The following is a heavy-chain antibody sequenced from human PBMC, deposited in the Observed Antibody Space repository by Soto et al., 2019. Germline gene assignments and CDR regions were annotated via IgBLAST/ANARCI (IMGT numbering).Heavy chain of an antibody. D-gene: IGHD2-2*01. CDR1: EFTFDDYA. CDR2: ISWNSGSI. Sequence: EVQLVESGGGLVQPGRSLRLSCAASEFTFDDYAMHWVRQAPGKGLEWVSGISWNSGSIGYADSVKGRFTISRDNAKNSLYLQMNSLRAEDTALYYCAKDMVGNWVPPATNWFDPWGQGTLVTVSS. J-gene: IGHJ5*02. V-gene: IGHV3-9*01. CDR3: AKDMVGNWVPPATNWFDP.